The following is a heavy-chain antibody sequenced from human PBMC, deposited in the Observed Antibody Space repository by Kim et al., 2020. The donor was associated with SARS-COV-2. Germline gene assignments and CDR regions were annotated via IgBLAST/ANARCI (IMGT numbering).Heavy chain of an antibody. J-gene: IGHJ4*02. Sequence: GGSLRLSCAASGFTFNTYGMHWVRQAPGKGLEWVAVISYDGSNKYYADPVKGRFTISRDNSKNTLYLQMNSLRIEDTAVYYCAKSFSGSYFGYDYWSQGTLVTVSS. CDR2: ISYDGSNK. V-gene: IGHV3-30*18. CDR1: GFTFNTYG. D-gene: IGHD1-26*01. CDR3: AKSFSGSYFGYDY.